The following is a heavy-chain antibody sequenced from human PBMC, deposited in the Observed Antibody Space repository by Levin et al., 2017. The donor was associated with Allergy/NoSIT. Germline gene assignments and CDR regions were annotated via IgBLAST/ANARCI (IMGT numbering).Heavy chain of an antibody. Sequence: PGGSLRLSCAASGFTLSTYDMHWVRQVTGKGLEWVSLIGTTGDTYYADSVRGRFTISRENAHNSLSLQMNSLRAGDTAMYFCVRDPSGWGMDVWGQGTTVIVSS. CDR2: IGTTGDT. V-gene: IGHV3-13*01. CDR1: GFTLSTYD. J-gene: IGHJ6*02. D-gene: IGHD6-19*01. CDR3: VRDPSGWGMDV.